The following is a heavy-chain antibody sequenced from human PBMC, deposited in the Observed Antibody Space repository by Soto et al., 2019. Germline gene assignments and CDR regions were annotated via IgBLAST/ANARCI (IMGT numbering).Heavy chain of an antibody. J-gene: IGHJ4*02. V-gene: IGHV4-30-2*01. CDR1: GGSISSGGYS. CDR3: VSVIGYCDSRPFDY. D-gene: IGHD4-17*01. Sequence: SETLSLTCAVSGGSISSGGYSWSWIRQPPGKGLEWIGYIYHSGSTYYNPSLKSRVTISVDRSKNQFSLKLSSVTAADTAVYYFVSVIGYCDSRPFDYWGQGTLVTVSS. CDR2: IYHSGST.